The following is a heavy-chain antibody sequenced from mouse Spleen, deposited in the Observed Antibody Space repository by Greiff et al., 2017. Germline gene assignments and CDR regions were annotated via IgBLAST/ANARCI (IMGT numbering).Heavy chain of an antibody. Sequence: VQLQQSGTELVKPGASVKLSCKASGYTFTNYWMHWVKQRPGQGLEWIGNINPSDGGTSSNEEFKSKATLTVDKSSSTAYMQLNSLASEDSAVYYCARNYYGNLAYWGQGTLVTVSA. D-gene: IGHD2-1*01. CDR1: GYTFTNYW. J-gene: IGHJ3*01. CDR3: ARNYYGNLAY. V-gene: IGHV1-53*01. CDR2: INPSDGGT.